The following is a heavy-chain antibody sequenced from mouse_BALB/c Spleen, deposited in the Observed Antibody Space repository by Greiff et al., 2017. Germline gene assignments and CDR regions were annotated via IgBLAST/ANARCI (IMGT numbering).Heavy chain of an antibody. CDR1: GYTFTSYW. CDR3: AKHSGYFDY. Sequence: QVQLQQSGAELAKPGASVKMSCKASGYTFTSYWMHWVKQRPGQGLEWIGYINPSTGYTEYNQKFKDKATLTADKSSSTAYMQLSSLTSEDSAVYYCAKHSGYFDYWGQGTTLTVSS. J-gene: IGHJ2*01. D-gene: IGHD3-1*01. CDR2: INPSTGYT. V-gene: IGHV1-7*01.